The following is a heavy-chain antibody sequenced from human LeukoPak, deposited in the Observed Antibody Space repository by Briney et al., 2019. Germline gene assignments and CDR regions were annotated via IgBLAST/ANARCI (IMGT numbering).Heavy chain of an antibody. CDR2: IYTSVST. CDR3: ARGSKYDYDSSGYYSHDY. V-gene: IGHV4-61*02. CDR1: GPSISSGSYY. Sequence: SETLSLTCTVSGPSISSGSYYWSWLRQPAGKGLEWIVRIYTSVSTNYNPSLKSRVTISVDTSKNQFSLKLNFVTAADTAVYYCARGSKYDYDSSGYYSHDYWGQGTLVTVSS. J-gene: IGHJ4*02. D-gene: IGHD3-22*01.